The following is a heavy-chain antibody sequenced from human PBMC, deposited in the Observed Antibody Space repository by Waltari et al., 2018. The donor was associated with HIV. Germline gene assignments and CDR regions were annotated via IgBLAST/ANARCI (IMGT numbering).Heavy chain of an antibody. J-gene: IGHJ3*02. V-gene: IGHV3-11*05. Sequence: QVHLVESGGDLVKPGGSLRLSCVGSGFPFSDYYRTWIRQAPGKGLEGVSYIAVSSAYTNYGDSVKGRFTMSRDDAKKSLFLQINSLRPEDTAVYYCARVARGLRQGSFDIWGQGTMVTVSS. CDR1: GFPFSDYY. CDR2: IAVSSAYT. CDR3: ARVARGLRQGSFDI. D-gene: IGHD2-15*01.